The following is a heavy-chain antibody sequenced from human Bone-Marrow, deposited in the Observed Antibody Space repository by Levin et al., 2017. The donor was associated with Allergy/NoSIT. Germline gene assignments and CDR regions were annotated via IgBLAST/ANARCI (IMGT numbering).Heavy chain of an antibody. Sequence: GGSLRLSCAASGFSFSSYEMNWVRQAPGKGLEWVSYISSRDTTIYYADSVKGRFTISRDNAENSLFLEMNSLRAEDTAIYYCAREGLFMVRVFDYWGRGTLVTVSS. J-gene: IGHJ4*02. CDR2: ISSRDTTI. V-gene: IGHV3-48*03. D-gene: IGHD3-10*01. CDR3: AREGLFMVRVFDY. CDR1: GFSFSSYE.